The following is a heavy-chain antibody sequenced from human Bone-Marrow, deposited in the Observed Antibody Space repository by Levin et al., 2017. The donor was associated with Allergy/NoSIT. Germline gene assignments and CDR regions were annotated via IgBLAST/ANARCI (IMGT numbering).Heavy chain of an antibody. Sequence: PSETLSLTCTVSGGSISSSSYYWGWIRQPPGKGLEWIGSIYYSGSTYYNPSLKSRVTISVDTSKNHFSLKLSSVTAADTAVYYCASFTSDSSSWYSPGDRHYYDYGRDGWGQGTTVTVSS. CDR3: ASFTSDSSSWYSPGDRHYYDYGRDG. J-gene: IGHJ6*02. CDR2: IYYSGST. CDR1: GGSISSSSYY. D-gene: IGHD6-13*01. V-gene: IGHV4-39*02.